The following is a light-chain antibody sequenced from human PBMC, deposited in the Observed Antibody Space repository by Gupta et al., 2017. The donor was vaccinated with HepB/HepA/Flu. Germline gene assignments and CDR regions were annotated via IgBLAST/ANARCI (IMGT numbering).Light chain of an antibody. CDR2: FGS. V-gene: IGKV2-28*01. J-gene: IGKJ4*01. CDR3: MQDRQTTGLT. Sequence: DIVMTQSPLSLPVTPGEPASISCRSSQSLLHSNGYNYLDWYLQKPGQSPQLLIYFGSKRAYGVPDRFSGSGSGTDFTLKSSREEDEDVGVYYCMQDRQTTGLTFGGGTKVEIK. CDR1: QSLLHSNGYNY.